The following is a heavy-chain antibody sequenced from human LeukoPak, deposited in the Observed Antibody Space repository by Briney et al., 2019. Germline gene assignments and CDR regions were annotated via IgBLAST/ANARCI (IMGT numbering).Heavy chain of an antibody. Sequence: GGSLRLSCAASGFSFSGYWLHWVRQAPGKGLVWVSCISSDGSSTGYADPVKGRFTISRDNAKSTLYLQMNSLRAQDTAVYYCTRGNSGFDFWGQGTLVTVSS. CDR1: GFSFSGYW. CDR3: TRGNSGFDF. V-gene: IGHV3-74*01. D-gene: IGHD1-26*01. CDR2: ISSDGSST. J-gene: IGHJ4*02.